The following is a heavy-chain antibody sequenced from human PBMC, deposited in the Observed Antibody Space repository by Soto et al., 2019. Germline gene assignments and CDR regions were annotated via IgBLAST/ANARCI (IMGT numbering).Heavy chain of an antibody. CDR3: ARDQEPSGPFDY. V-gene: IGHV4-31*03. Sequence: VQLQESGPGLVKPSQTLSLTCTVSGGSISSGGYYWSWIRQHPGKGLEWTGYIYYSGSTYYNPSLKTRVTISVDTAKNQFSLEISSVTAADTAVYYCARDQEPSGPFDYWGQGTLVNVSS. CDR2: IYYSGST. J-gene: IGHJ4*02. CDR1: GGSISSGGYY. D-gene: IGHD5-12*01.